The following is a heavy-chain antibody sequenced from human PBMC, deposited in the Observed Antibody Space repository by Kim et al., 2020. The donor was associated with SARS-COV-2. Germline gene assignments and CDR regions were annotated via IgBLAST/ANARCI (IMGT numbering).Heavy chain of an antibody. Sequence: ASVKVSCKASGYTFTSYAMHWVRQAPGQRLEWMGWINAGNGNTKYSQKFQGRVTITRDTSASTAYMELSSLRSEDTAVYYCASDPLGDYYGSGSAYYGMDVWGQGTTVTVSS. J-gene: IGHJ6*02. CDR1: GYTFTSYA. V-gene: IGHV1-3*01. CDR2: INAGNGNT. CDR3: ASDPLGDYYGSGSAYYGMDV. D-gene: IGHD3-10*01.